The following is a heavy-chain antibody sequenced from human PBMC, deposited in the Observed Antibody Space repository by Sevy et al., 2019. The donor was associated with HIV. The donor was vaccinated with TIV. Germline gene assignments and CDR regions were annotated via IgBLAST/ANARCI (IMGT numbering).Heavy chain of an antibody. J-gene: IGHJ6*02. D-gene: IGHD6-13*01. CDR1: GYTFTSYA. V-gene: IGHV1-3*01. Sequence: ASVKVSCKASGYTFTSYAMHWVRQAPGQRLEWMGWINAGNGNTKYSQKFQGRVTITRDTSASTAYMELSSLRSEDTAVYYCARFGQQLRGYYYYYGMDVWGQRTTVTVSS. CDR3: ARFGQQLRGYYYYYGMDV. CDR2: INAGNGNT.